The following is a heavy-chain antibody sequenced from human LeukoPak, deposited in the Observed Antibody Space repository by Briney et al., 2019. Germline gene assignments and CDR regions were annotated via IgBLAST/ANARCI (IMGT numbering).Heavy chain of an antibody. D-gene: IGHD6-6*01. CDR1: GFTFRSYA. CDR3: AKAFGSSLDAFDI. J-gene: IGHJ3*02. CDR2: ISYDGSNK. V-gene: IGHV3-30-3*01. Sequence: PGRSLRLSCAGSGFTFRSYAMHWVRQAPGRGLEWVAVISYDGSNKYYADSVKGRFTISRDNAKNSLYLQMNSLRAEDMALYYCAKAFGSSLDAFDIWGQGTVVTVSS.